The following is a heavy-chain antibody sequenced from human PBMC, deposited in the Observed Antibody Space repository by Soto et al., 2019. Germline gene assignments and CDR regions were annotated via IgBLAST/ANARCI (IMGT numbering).Heavy chain of an antibody. Sequence: QVQLVQSAAEVKKPGSSVKVSCKASGGTFDSHSISWVRQAPGQGLEWMGAIILVFGTTNYAQRFQARVTITADESTSTAYMELSSLRSDDTAVYCCAIEVGDLLSHFDSWGQGTRVIVSS. CDR3: AIEVGDLLSHFDS. CDR2: IILVFGTT. V-gene: IGHV1-69*01. D-gene: IGHD3-10*01. J-gene: IGHJ4*02. CDR1: GGTFDSHS.